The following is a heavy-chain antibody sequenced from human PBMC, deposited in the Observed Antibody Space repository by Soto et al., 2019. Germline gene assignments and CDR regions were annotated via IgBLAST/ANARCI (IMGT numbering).Heavy chain of an antibody. CDR2: IYYSGST. Sequence: SETLSLTCTVSGGSISSGDYYWSWIRQPPGKGLEWIGYIYYSGSTNYNPSLKSRVTISVDTSKNQFSLKLSSVTAADTAVYYCARGPYSAGTNFDYWGQGALVTVSS. CDR3: ARGPYSAGTNFDY. D-gene: IGHD6-13*01. V-gene: IGHV4-61*08. J-gene: IGHJ4*02. CDR1: GGSISSGDYY.